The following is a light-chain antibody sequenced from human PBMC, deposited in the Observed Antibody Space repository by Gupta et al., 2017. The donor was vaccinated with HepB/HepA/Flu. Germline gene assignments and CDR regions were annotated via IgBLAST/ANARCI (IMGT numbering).Light chain of an antibody. V-gene: IGKV3-20*01. CDR1: QTIKSNY. Sequence: EIVFTQSPGTLCLSRGERATLSCRASQTIKSNYLAWYQQKPGQAPRLLIYGASSRATGIPDRFSGSGSGTDFTLTISRLEPEDFAVYYCQQYSSSARTFGQGTKVEVK. CDR2: GAS. CDR3: QQYSSSART. J-gene: IGKJ1*01.